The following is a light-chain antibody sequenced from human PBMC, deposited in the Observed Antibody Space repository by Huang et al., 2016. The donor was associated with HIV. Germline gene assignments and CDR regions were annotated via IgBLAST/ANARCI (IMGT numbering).Light chain of an antibody. V-gene: IGKV1-39*01. CDR3: QQSYNLPYT. Sequence: DIQMTQSPPSLSASLGDRVTITCRASQSIITYLNWYRHKPGEAPELLIHATSTLQNGVPSRFSGGGSGTDFTLTITNLQPEDVASYYCQQSYNLPYTFGRGTKVDIK. J-gene: IGKJ2*01. CDR2: ATS. CDR1: QSIITY.